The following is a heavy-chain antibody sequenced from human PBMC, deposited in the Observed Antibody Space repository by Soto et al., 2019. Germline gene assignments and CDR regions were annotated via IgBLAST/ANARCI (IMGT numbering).Heavy chain of an antibody. D-gene: IGHD2-2*01. CDR1: GGTFSSYA. CDR3: ARAVVVVPAAIGAFDI. V-gene: IGHV1-69*01. CDR2: IIPIFGTA. Sequence: QVQLVQSGAEVKKPGSSVKVSCKASGGTFSSYAISWVRLAPGQGLEWMGGIIPIFGTANYAQKFQGRVTITADESTSTAYMELSSLRSEDTAVYYCARAVVVVPAAIGAFDIWGQWTMVSVSS. J-gene: IGHJ3*02.